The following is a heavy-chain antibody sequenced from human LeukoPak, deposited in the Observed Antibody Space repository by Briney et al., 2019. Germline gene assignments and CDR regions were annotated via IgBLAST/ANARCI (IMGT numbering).Heavy chain of an antibody. CDR2: ISYDGSNK. Sequence: GRSLRLSCAASGFTFSSYAMHWVRQAPGKGLEWVAVISYDGSNKYYADSVKGRFTISRDNSKNTLYLQMNSLRSEDTAVYYCARVLYGDSDYWGQGTLVTVSS. D-gene: IGHD4-17*01. CDR3: ARVLYGDSDY. CDR1: GFTFSSYA. V-gene: IGHV3-30-3*01. J-gene: IGHJ4*02.